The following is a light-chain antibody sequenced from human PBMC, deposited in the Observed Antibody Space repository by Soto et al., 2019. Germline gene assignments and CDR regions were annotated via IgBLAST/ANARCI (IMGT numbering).Light chain of an antibody. CDR3: QSYDSSLSGYV. V-gene: IGLV1-40*01. CDR1: SSNIGAGYD. CDR2: GNT. Sequence: QSVLTQPPSVSGAPGQRVSISCTGSSSNIGAGYDVHWYQQLPGTAPKLLIYGNTKRPSGVPDRFSGSKSGTSASLAITGLQAEDEAGYYCQSYDSSLSGYVFGGGTKLTVL. J-gene: IGLJ3*02.